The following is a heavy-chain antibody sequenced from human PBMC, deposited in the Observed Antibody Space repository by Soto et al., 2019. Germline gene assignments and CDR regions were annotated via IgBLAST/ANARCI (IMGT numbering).Heavy chain of an antibody. CDR2: ITSSSSTI. Sequence: PGGSLRLSCAASGFTFSRYAMHWVRQAPGKGLEWIAYITSSSSTIDYADSVKGRFTISRDNAKNSLYLQMNSLRTEDTALYYCAKARGYSTSSDFQHWGQGTLVTVSS. CDR3: AKARGYSTSSDFQH. CDR1: GFTFSRYA. V-gene: IGHV3-48*04. D-gene: IGHD2-2*01. J-gene: IGHJ1*01.